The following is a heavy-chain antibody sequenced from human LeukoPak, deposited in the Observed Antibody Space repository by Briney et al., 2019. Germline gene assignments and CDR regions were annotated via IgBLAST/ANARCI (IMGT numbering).Heavy chain of an antibody. CDR2: INHDGGDK. CDR3: AITGGPTVTAFDL. Sequence: GGSLRLSCVASGFIFRNYWMSWVRQAPGKGLEWVANINHDGGDKNYVDSVKGQFTISRDNAKSSLYLQMSSLRVEDTAVYYCAITGGPTVTAFDLWGQGILVTVSS. V-gene: IGHV3-7*02. CDR1: GFIFRNYW. D-gene: IGHD4-17*01. J-gene: IGHJ4*02.